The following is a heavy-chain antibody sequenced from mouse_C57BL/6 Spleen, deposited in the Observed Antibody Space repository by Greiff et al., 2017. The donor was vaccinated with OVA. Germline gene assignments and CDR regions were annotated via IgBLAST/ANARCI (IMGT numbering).Heavy chain of an antibody. CDR2: ISSGGSYT. CDR1: GFTFSSYG. Sequence: EVQLVESGGDLVKPGGSLKLSCAASGFTFSSYGMSWVRQTPDKRLEWAATISSGGSYTYYPDSVKGRFTISRDNAKNTLYLQMSSLKSEDTAMYYCARPGGDYFDYWGQGTTLTVSS. V-gene: IGHV5-6*01. J-gene: IGHJ2*01. CDR3: ARPGGDYFDY.